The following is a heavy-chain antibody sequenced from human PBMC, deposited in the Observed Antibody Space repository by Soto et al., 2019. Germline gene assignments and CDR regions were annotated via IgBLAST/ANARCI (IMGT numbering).Heavy chain of an antibody. J-gene: IGHJ4*02. CDR2: ISGSGGST. D-gene: IGHD2-2*01. CDR3: AKGYCSSTSCSFDY. CDR1: GFTFSSYA. Sequence: GGSLRLSCAASGFTFSSYAMSWVRQAPGKGLEWVSAISGSGGSTYYADSVKGRFTISRDNSKNTLYLQMNSLRAEDTAVYCCAKGYCSSTSCSFDYWGQGTLVTVSS. V-gene: IGHV3-23*01.